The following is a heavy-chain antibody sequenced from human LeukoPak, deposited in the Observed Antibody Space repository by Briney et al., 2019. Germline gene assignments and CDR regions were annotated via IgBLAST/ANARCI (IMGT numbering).Heavy chain of an antibody. V-gene: IGHV3-23*01. D-gene: IGHD3-3*01. J-gene: IGHJ4*02. CDR1: GFTFSSYA. CDR3: AKAGWITIFGVVSHFDY. Sequence: GGSLRLSCAASGFTFSSYAMSWVRQAPGKGLEWVSAISGSGGSTYYADPVKGRFTISRDNSKNTLYLQMNSLRAEDTAVYYCAKAGWITIFGVVSHFDYWGQGTLVTVSS. CDR2: ISGSGGST.